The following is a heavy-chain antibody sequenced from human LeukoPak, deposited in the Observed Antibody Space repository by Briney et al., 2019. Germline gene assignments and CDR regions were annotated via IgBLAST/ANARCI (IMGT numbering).Heavy chain of an antibody. V-gene: IGHV3-33*01. CDR1: GFTFNTYG. J-gene: IGHJ4*02. Sequence: GGSLRLSCAASGFTFNTYGMHWVRQAPDKGLEWVAVIWYDGSNKYYADSVKGRFTISRDNSKNTLYLQMNSLRAEDTAVYYCAREASGSYSHWGQGTLVTVSS. CDR3: AREASGSYSH. D-gene: IGHD3-10*01. CDR2: IWYDGSNK.